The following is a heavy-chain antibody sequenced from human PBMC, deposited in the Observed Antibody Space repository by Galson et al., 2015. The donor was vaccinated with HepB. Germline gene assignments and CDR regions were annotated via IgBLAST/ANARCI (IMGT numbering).Heavy chain of an antibody. CDR3: ARVGVLRYFDWSLGGIDYYGMDV. CDR1: GFTFSHYW. D-gene: IGHD3-9*01. Sequence: SLRLSCAASGFTFSHYWMHWVRQAPGKGLVWVSRVDADGSSRTYADSVKGRFTISRDNAKNTLYLQMKSLRAEDTAVYYCARVGVLRYFDWSLGGIDYYGMDVWGQGTTVTVS. J-gene: IGHJ6*02. CDR2: VDADGSSR. V-gene: IGHV3-74*01.